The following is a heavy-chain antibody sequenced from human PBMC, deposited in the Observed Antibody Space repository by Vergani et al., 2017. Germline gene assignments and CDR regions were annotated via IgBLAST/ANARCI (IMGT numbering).Heavy chain of an antibody. CDR2: IGTIGGST. CDR1: GFTLSNYA. CDR3: AKAKSRVLTRSSIDY. D-gene: IGHD4-11*01. J-gene: IGHJ4*02. V-gene: IGHV3-23*01. Sequence: EVQLLESGGGLVQPGGSLRLSCAASGFTLSNYAMSWVRQAPGRGREWVSTIGTIGGSTYYSDSVKGQFTVYRDNSKNTLYLQMNSLRAEDTAVYYCAKAKSRVLTRSSIDYWGQGTLVTVSS.